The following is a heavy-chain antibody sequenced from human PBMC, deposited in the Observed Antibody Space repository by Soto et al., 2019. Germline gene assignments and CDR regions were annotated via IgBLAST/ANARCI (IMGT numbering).Heavy chain of an antibody. CDR3: GTHSRSRPLY. CDR1: GFTFSSYW. D-gene: IGHD3-22*01. CDR2: IKEDGSEK. Sequence: EVQVVESGGGLVQPGGSLRLSCVASGFTFSSYWMSWVRQAPGKGLEWVANIKEDGSEKSYVDSVKGRFTISRDNAKNSLFLQMTSLRVEDTAVYYCGTHSRSRPLYWGQGILVTVSS. J-gene: IGHJ1*01. V-gene: IGHV3-7*01.